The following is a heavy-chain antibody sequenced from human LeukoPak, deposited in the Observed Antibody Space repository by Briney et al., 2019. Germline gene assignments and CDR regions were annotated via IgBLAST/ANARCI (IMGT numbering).Heavy chain of an antibody. CDR2: ISGSGAGT. V-gene: IGHV3-23*01. CDR1: GFSFSSYG. D-gene: IGHD5-24*01. J-gene: IGHJ4*02. Sequence: GGSLRLSCAASGFSFSSYGMSWVRQAPGKGLEWVSHISGSGAGTNYADSVRGRFTISRDNSKNTLYLRMNNLRAEDTAVYYCARDKATTTGGSDYWGQGTLVTVSS. CDR3: ARDKATTTGGSDY.